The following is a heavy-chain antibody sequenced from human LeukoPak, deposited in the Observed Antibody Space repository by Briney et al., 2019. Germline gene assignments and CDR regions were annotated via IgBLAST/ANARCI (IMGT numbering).Heavy chain of an antibody. Sequence: GRSLRLSCAASGFTFSSYAMHWVRQAPGKGLEWVAVISYDGSNKYYADSVKGRFTISRDNSKNTLYLQMNSLRAEDTAVYYCARGLYYYDSSGYYSSHFDYWGQGTLVTVSS. CDR1: GFTFSSYA. CDR2: ISYDGSNK. V-gene: IGHV3-30-3*01. CDR3: ARGLYYYDSSGYYSSHFDY. D-gene: IGHD3-22*01. J-gene: IGHJ4*02.